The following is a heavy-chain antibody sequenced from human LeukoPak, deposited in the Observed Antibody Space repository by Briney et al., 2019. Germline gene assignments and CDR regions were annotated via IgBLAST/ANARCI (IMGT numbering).Heavy chain of an antibody. V-gene: IGHV3-21*04. CDR2: ISSSSSYI. CDR3: AKDLGLWSGYYTFDH. J-gene: IGHJ4*02. D-gene: IGHD3-3*01. Sequence: GGSLRLSCAASGFTFSSYSMNWVRQAPGKGLERVSSISSSSSYIYYADSVKGRFTISRDNSKNTLYLQMNSLRAEDTAVYYCAKDLGLWSGYYTFDHWGQGTLVTVSS. CDR1: GFTFSSYS.